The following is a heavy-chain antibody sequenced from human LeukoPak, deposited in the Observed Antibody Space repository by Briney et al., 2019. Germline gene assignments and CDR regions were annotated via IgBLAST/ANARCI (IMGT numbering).Heavy chain of an antibody. J-gene: IGHJ4*02. CDR1: GGSFSGYY. CDR2: IDHSGST. CDR3: ASRASGYSYGPASFDY. D-gene: IGHD5-18*01. Sequence: SETLSLTCAVYGGSFSGYYWSWIRQPPGKGLEWIGEIDHSGSTNYNPPLKSRVTISVDTSKNQFSLKLSSVTAADTAVYYCASRASGYSYGPASFDYWGQGTLVTVSS. V-gene: IGHV4-34*01.